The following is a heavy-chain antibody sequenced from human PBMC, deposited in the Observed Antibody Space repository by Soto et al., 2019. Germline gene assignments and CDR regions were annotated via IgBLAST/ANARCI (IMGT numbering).Heavy chain of an antibody. CDR1: GFTFSSYG. V-gene: IGHV3-33*01. CDR3: AREGCSGGSCYPIGE. CDR2: IWYDGSNK. D-gene: IGHD2-15*01. Sequence: QVQRVESGGGVVQPGRSLRLSCAASGFTFSSYGMHWFRQAPGKGLEWVAVIWYDGSNKYYADSVKGRFTISRDNSKNTLYMEMNSLRAEDTAAYYCAREGCSGGSCYPIGEWGQGTLITASS. J-gene: IGHJ4*02.